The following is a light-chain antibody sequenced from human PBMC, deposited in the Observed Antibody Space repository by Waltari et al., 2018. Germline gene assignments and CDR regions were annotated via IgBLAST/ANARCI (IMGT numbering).Light chain of an antibody. Sequence: EIVLTQSPGTLSLSPGEIATLSCRASQSVSSIYLAWYQQKPGQAPRVLIHGASNRATGIPDRFSGSGSGTDFTLTISRLEPEDFAVYYCQQYGSSPWTFGQGTKVEIK. V-gene: IGKV3-20*01. CDR1: QSVSSIY. CDR3: QQYGSSPWT. J-gene: IGKJ1*01. CDR2: GAS.